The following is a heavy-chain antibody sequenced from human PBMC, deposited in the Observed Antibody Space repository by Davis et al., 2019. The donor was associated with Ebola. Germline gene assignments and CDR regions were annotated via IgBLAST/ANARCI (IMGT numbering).Heavy chain of an antibody. J-gene: IGHJ4*02. Sequence: GESLKLSCAASGFTFSRNGMHWVRQAPGKGLEWVAFIRYDGSKKYYADSVKGRFTISRDNSKNTLYLQINSLSAEDTAVYYCATSYFTVTTLYWGQGTLVTVSS. CDR1: GFTFSRNG. CDR3: ATSYFTVTTLY. CDR2: IRYDGSKK. D-gene: IGHD4-17*01. V-gene: IGHV3-30*02.